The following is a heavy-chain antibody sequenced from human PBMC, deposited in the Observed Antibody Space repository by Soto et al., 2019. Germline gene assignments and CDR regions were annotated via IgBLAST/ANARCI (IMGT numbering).Heavy chain of an antibody. Sequence: SETLSLTCTVSGGSISSGDYYWSWIRQPPGKGLEWIGYIYYSGSTYYNPSLKSRVTISVDTSKNQFSLKLSSVTAADTAVYYCARVTYSSGYYYLRNYYYYGMDVWGQGTTVTVSS. CDR1: GGSISSGDYY. CDR3: ARVTYSSGYYYLRNYYYYGMDV. CDR2: IYYSGST. V-gene: IGHV4-30-4*01. D-gene: IGHD3-22*01. J-gene: IGHJ6*02.